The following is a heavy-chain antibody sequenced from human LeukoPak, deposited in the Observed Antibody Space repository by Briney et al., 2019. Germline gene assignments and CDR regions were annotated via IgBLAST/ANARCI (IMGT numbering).Heavy chain of an antibody. CDR2: ISYDGSNK. J-gene: IGHJ4*02. CDR1: GFTFSSYA. CDR3: ARGGSGSYWLDY. V-gene: IGHV3-30*04. D-gene: IGHD3-10*01. Sequence: GGPLRLSCAASGFTFSSYAMHWVRQAPGKGLEWVAVISYDGSNKYYADSVKGRFTISRDNSKNALYLQMNSLRAEDTAVYYCARGGSGSYWLDYWGQGTLVTVSS.